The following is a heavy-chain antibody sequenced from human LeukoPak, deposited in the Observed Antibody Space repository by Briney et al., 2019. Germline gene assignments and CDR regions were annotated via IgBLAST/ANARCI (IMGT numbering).Heavy chain of an antibody. D-gene: IGHD3-10*01. Sequence: GASVKVSCKVSGYTLTELSMHWVRQAPGKGLEWMGGFDPEDGETIYAQKFQGRVTMTEDTSTDTAYMELNSLRAEDTAVYYCARESHYYGSGSYPIFDYWGQGTLVTVSS. CDR1: GYTLTELS. V-gene: IGHV1-24*01. CDR2: FDPEDGET. CDR3: ARESHYYGSGSYPIFDY. J-gene: IGHJ4*02.